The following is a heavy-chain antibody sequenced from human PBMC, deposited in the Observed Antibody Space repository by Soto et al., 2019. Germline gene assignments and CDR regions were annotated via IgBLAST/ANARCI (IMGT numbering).Heavy chain of an antibody. Sequence: SETLSLTCTVSGGSISSSSYYWGWIRQPPGKGLEWIGSIYYSGSTYYNPSLKSRVTISVDTSKNQFSLKLSSVAAADTAVYYCARLPTIFGVDNSRNSRFYPWGQGTLVTVSS. CDR1: GGSISSSSYY. D-gene: IGHD3-3*01. CDR3: ARLPTIFGVDNSRNSRFYP. CDR2: IYYSGST. J-gene: IGHJ5*02. V-gene: IGHV4-39*01.